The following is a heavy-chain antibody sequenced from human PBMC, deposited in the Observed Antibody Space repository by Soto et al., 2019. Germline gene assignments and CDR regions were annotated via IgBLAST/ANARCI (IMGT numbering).Heavy chain of an antibody. D-gene: IGHD3-22*01. CDR1: GGSISSGGYD. CDR3: VRVWAYYYDSSGYFDY. V-gene: IGHV4-31*03. J-gene: IGHJ4*02. Sequence: SETLSLTCPVSGGSISSGGYDWSWIRQHRVKSLEWTGYIYYSGSTYYNPSLKSGVTISVDTSKNQFSLKLSSVTAADTAGYYGVRVWAYYYDSSGYFDYWGQGTLVTVSS. CDR2: IYYSGST.